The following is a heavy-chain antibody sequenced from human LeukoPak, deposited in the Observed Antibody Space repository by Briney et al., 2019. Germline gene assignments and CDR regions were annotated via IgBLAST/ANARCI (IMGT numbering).Heavy chain of an antibody. V-gene: IGHV3-48*03. D-gene: IGHD3-3*01. CDR1: GFTFSNYE. CDR3: ARGITMKSSAAFDI. Sequence: GGSLRLSCVASGFTFSNYEMNWVRQAPGKGLEWVAFVSSGGGSGATKSYADSVKGRFTISRDNAKKSLYLQVNSLRAEDTPVYYCARGITMKSSAAFDIWGQGTMVTVSS. J-gene: IGHJ3*02. CDR2: VSSGGGSGATK.